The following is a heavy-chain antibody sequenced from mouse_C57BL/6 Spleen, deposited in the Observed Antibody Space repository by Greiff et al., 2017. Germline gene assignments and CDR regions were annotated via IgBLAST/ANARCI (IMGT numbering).Heavy chain of an antibody. CDR2: INPNYGTT. D-gene: IGHD1-1*01. V-gene: IGHV1-39*01. CDR1: GYSFTDYN. CDR3: ARSRYYDSFDY. Sequence: VQLKQPGPELVKPGASVKISCKASGYSFTDYNMNWVKQSNGQSLEWIGVINPNYGTTRYNQKFKGKATLTVDQSSSTAYMQLNSLTSEDSAVDYCARSRYYDSFDYWGQGTTLTVSS. J-gene: IGHJ2*01.